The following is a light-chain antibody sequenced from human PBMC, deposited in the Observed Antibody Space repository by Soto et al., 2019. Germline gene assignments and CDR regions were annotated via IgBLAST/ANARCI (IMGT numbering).Light chain of an antibody. Sequence: IPMTQCPSTMTGNVGDRVTIPCRASQTISSWLAWYQQKPGKAPKLLIYKASTLKSGVPSRFSGSGSGTEFTLTISSLQPDDFATYYCQHYNSYSEAFGQGTKVDI. CDR1: QTISSW. CDR2: KAS. CDR3: QHYNSYSEA. J-gene: IGKJ1*01. V-gene: IGKV1-5*03.